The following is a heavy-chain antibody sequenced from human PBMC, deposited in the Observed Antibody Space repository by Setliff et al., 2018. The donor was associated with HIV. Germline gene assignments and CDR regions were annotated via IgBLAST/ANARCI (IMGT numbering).Heavy chain of an antibody. CDR2: IYYSGST. Sequence: PSETLSLTCTVSGGSISSTSSYWGWIRQPPGKGLEWIGNIYYSGSTYYNPSLKSRVTISVDTSKNQFSQKLNSVTAADTAVYYCARTRGYTYGYIDSWGQGTLVTVSS. CDR1: GGSISSTSSY. V-gene: IGHV4-39*01. J-gene: IGHJ4*02. D-gene: IGHD5-18*01. CDR3: ARTRGYTYGYIDS.